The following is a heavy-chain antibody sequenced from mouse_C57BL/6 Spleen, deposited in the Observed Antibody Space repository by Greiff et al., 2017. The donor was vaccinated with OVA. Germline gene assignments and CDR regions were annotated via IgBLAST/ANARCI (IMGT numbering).Heavy chain of an antibody. Sequence: EVQLQQSGPVLVKPGASVKMSCKASGYTFTDYYMNWVKQSHGKSLEWIGVINPYNGGTSYNQKFKGKATLTVDKSSSTAYMELNSLTSEDSAVYYCARIYYGSLYYAMDYWGQGTSVTVSS. D-gene: IGHD1-1*01. CDR3: ARIYYGSLYYAMDY. J-gene: IGHJ4*01. CDR2: INPYNGGT. CDR1: GYTFTDYY. V-gene: IGHV1-19*01.